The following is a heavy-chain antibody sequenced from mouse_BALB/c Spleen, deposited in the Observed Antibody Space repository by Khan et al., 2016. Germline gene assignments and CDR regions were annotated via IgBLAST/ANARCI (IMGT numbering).Heavy chain of an antibody. V-gene: IGHV5-6-5*01. CDR1: GFTFSSYA. J-gene: IGHJ4*01. CDR3: ARRDYDTGYYYSIDY. CDR2: ISTGGDI. D-gene: IGHD2-13*01. Sequence: EVELVESGGGLVKPGGSLKLSCAASGFTFSSYAMSWVRQTSEKRLEWVASISTGGDIYYPDSVKGRFTISRDNARHILSLQLAVLRSQDTVMYYCARRDYDTGYYYSIDYWGQGASVTVSS.